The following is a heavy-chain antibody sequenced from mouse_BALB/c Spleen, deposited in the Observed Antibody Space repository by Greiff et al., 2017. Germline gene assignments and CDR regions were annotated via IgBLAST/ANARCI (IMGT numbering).Heavy chain of an antibody. D-gene: IGHD2-1*01. V-gene: IGHV2-4-1*01. CDR3: ARKGYGNYGGAMDY. Sequence: VKLVESGPGLVQPSQSLSITCTVSGFSLTSYGVHWVRQSPGKGLEWLGVIWSGGSTDYNAAFISRLSISKDNSKSQVFFKMNSLQADDTAIYYCARKGYGNYGGAMDYWGQGTSVTVSS. CDR2: IWSGGST. J-gene: IGHJ4*01. CDR1: GFSLTSYG.